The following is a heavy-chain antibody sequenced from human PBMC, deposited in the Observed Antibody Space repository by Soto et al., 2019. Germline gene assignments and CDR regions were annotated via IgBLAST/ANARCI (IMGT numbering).Heavy chain of an antibody. Sequence: GGSLRLSCAASGFTFSNYGMHWVRQAPGKGLEWVAVISDDGVSKYYADSVQGRFTISRDNSESVVLLQMDSLRPDDTALYFCARAYYFGSGTSYTLYYWGQGTQVTVSS. V-gene: IGHV3-30*03. J-gene: IGHJ4*02. CDR2: ISDDGVSK. CDR3: ARAYYFGSGTSYTLYY. CDR1: GFTFSNYG. D-gene: IGHD3-10*01.